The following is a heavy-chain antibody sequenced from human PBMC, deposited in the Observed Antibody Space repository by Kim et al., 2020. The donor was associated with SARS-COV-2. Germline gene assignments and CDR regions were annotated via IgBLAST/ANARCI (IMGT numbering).Heavy chain of an antibody. CDR2: INHSGST. Sequence: SETLSLTCAVYGGSFSGYYWSWIRQPPGKGLEWIGEINHSGSTNYNPSLKSRVTISVDTSKNQFSLKLSSVTAADTAVYYCARGRGSSWYRGWFDPWGQGTLVTVSS. V-gene: IGHV4-34*01. CDR1: GGSFSGYY. J-gene: IGHJ5*02. D-gene: IGHD6-13*01. CDR3: ARGRGSSWYRGWFDP.